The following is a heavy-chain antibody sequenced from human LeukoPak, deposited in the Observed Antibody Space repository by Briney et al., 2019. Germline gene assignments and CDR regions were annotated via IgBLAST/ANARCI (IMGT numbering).Heavy chain of an antibody. Sequence: ASVKVSCKASRYTFTGYYIHWARQAPGQGLEWMGWINPNSGGTNYAQKFQGRVAMTRDTSISTAYMELSRLRSDDTAIYYCARQYGPCDFWGQGTLVTVSS. CDR1: RYTFTGYY. V-gene: IGHV1-2*02. J-gene: IGHJ4*02. D-gene: IGHD3-10*01. CDR2: INPNSGGT. CDR3: ARQYGPCDF.